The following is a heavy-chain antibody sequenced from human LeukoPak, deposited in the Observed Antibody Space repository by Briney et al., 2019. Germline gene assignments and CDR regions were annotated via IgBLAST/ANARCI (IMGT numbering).Heavy chain of an antibody. Sequence: GSLRLSCAASEFTFSDYSINWVRQAPGKGLEWVSYISSSSSKKYYADSVKGRFTISRDNAKNSLYLQMNSLRVEDTAVYYCARDLGNWEKREWYFDLWGRGTLVTVSS. V-gene: IGHV3-48*04. CDR1: EFTFSDYS. J-gene: IGHJ2*01. D-gene: IGHD1-1*01. CDR3: ARDLGNWEKREWYFDL. CDR2: ISSSSSKK.